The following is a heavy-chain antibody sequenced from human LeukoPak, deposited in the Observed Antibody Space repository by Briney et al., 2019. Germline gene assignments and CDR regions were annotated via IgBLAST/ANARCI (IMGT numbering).Heavy chain of an antibody. V-gene: IGHV3-30*03. Sequence: GGSLRLSCAASGFTFSSYGMHWVRQAPGKGLEWVAVISYDGSNKYYADSVKGRFTISRDNSKNTLYLQMNSLRAEDTAVYYCARVGGRDGYNFFRAYYFDYWGQGTLVTVSS. D-gene: IGHD5-24*01. J-gene: IGHJ4*02. CDR1: GFTFSSYG. CDR3: ARVGGRDGYNFFRAYYFDY. CDR2: ISYDGSNK.